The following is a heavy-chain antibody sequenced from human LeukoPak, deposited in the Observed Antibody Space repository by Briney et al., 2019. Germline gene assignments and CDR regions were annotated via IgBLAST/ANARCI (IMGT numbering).Heavy chain of an antibody. CDR1: GGSISSYY. J-gene: IGHJ4*02. CDR3: ARGDGYYYDSSGYYLV. D-gene: IGHD3-22*01. CDR2: IYTSGSI. Sequence: SETLSLTCTVSGGSISSYYWSWIRQPAGKGLEWIGRIYTSGSINYNPSLKSRVTMSVDTSKNQFSLKLSSVTAADTAVYYCARGDGYYYDSSGYYLVWGQGTLVTVSS. V-gene: IGHV4-4*07.